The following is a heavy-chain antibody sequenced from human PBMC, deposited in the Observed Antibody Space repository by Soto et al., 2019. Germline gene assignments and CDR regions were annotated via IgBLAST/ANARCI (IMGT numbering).Heavy chain of an antibody. D-gene: IGHD3-22*01. Sequence: SVKVSCKASGGTFSSYAISWVRQAPGQGLEWMGGIIPIFGTANYAQKFQGRVTITADESTSTAYMELSSLRSEDTAVYYCAKDNYDSSGWIDYWGQGTLVTVSS. CDR1: GGTFSSYA. V-gene: IGHV1-69*13. CDR3: AKDNYDSSGWIDY. CDR2: IIPIFGTA. J-gene: IGHJ4*02.